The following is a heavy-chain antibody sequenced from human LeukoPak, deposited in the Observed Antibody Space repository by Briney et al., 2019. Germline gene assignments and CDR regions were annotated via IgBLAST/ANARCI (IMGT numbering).Heavy chain of an antibody. D-gene: IGHD1-26*01. Sequence: PSETLSLTCTVSGVPLSSSPYYWAWIRQPPGKGLELIGSVYKNGDTYDNPSLKSRVTMSVDTSKSHFSLELRSVTAAETAVYYCARHASGVFDHWGQGTPVTVSS. CDR3: ARHASGVFDH. J-gene: IGHJ4*02. V-gene: IGHV4-39*01. CDR2: VYKNGDT. CDR1: GVPLSSSPYY.